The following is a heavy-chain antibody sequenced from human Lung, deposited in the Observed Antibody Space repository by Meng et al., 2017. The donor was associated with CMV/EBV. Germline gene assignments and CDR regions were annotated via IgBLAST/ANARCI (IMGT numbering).Heavy chain of an antibody. CDR2: ISYDGSNK. CDR1: GFPFSSYA. Sequence: GGSXRLXCAASGFPFSSYAMHWFRRAPGKGLEWVAVISYDGSNKYYADSVKGRFTISRNNSKNTLYLQMKSLKAEDTAVYYCTRDRYELRFLEWRSRDYYGMDVWGQGXTVTVSS. V-gene: IGHV3-30-3*01. J-gene: IGHJ6*02. CDR3: TRDRYELRFLEWRSRDYYGMDV. D-gene: IGHD3-3*01.